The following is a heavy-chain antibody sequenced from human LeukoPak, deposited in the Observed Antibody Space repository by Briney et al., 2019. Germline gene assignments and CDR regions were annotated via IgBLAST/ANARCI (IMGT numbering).Heavy chain of an antibody. CDR1: GFTFSSYW. D-gene: IGHD3-16*02. Sequence: PGGSLRLSCAASGFTFSSYWMHWVRQAPGKGLVWVSRINSDGSSTSYADYVKGRFTISRDNAKNTLYLQMNSLRAEDTAVYYCARVDTLAITFGGVIARLPDYWGQGTLVTVSS. V-gene: IGHV3-74*01. CDR2: INSDGSST. J-gene: IGHJ4*02. CDR3: ARVDTLAITFGGVIARLPDY.